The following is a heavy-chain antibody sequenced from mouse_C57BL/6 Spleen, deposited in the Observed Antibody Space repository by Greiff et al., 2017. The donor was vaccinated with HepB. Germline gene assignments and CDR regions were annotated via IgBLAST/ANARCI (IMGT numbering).Heavy chain of an antibody. D-gene: IGHD1-1*01. Sequence: QVQLQQSGPGLVQPSQSLSITCTVSGFSLTSYGVHWVRQSPGKGLEWLGVIWRGGSTDYNAAFMSRLSITKDNSKSHIFFKMNSLQADDTAIYYCATITTVVSYYAMDYWGQGTSVTVSS. CDR1: GFSLTSYG. V-gene: IGHV2-5*01. J-gene: IGHJ4*01. CDR2: IWRGGST. CDR3: ATITTVVSYYAMDY.